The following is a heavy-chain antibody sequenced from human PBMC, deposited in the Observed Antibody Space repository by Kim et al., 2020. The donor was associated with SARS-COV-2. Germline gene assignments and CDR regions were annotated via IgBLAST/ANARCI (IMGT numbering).Heavy chain of an antibody. Sequence: SETLSLTCAVYGGSFSGYYWSWIRQPPGKGLEWIGEINHSGSTNYNPSLKSRVTISVDTSKNQFSLKLSSVTAADTAVYYCARMRKDIVVVVAATGGWFYPWGQGTLVTVSS. CDR3: ARMRKDIVVVVAATGGWFYP. D-gene: IGHD2-15*01. J-gene: IGHJ5*02. CDR1: GGSFSGYY. CDR2: INHSGST. V-gene: IGHV4-34*01.